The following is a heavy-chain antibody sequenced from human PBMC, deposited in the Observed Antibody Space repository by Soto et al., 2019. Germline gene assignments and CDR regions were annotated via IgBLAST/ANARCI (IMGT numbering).Heavy chain of an antibody. CDR2: IINDGSEK. J-gene: IGHJ4*02. CDR3: ARDRWELIDY. Sequence: PGGSLRLSCVASGFGFASYGFHWVRQAPGKGLEWVAVIINDGSEKNHADSVKDRFTISRDNAKNSLYLQMNSLRAEDTAVYYCARDRWELIDYWGQGTLVTVSS. V-gene: IGHV3-33*05. CDR1: GFGFASYG. D-gene: IGHD1-26*01.